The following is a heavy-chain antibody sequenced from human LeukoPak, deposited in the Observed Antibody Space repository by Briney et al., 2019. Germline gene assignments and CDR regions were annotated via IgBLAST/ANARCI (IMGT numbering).Heavy chain of an antibody. CDR1: GFAFNTYG. CDR3: AKDRTWGLDY. CDR2: ISGSGGNT. D-gene: IGHD7-27*01. J-gene: IGHJ4*02. V-gene: IGHV3-23*01. Sequence: GGSLRLSCAASGFAFNTYGMSWVRQAPGKGLKWVSAISGSGGNTYYAGSVKGRFTISRDNSENTLYLQMNSLRAEDTALYYCAKDRTWGLDYWGQGTLVTVSS.